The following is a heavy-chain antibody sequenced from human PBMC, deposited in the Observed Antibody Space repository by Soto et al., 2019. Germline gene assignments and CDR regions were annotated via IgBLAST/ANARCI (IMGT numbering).Heavy chain of an antibody. J-gene: IGHJ5*02. V-gene: IGHV3-74*03. D-gene: IGHD2-2*01. Sequence: EVQLVQSGGGLVQPGGSLRLSCGASGFAFSSYWMRWVRQVPGKGLVWVSRINGDGSDIKYADSVKGRFTISRDNAKNTVYLQMNSLRAEDTAVYYCARDQSTGDWFDAWGQGTLVTVSS. CDR1: GFAFSSYW. CDR3: ARDQSTGDWFDA. CDR2: INGDGSDI.